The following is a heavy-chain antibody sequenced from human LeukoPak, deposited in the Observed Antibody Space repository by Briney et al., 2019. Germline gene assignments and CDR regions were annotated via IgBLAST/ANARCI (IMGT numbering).Heavy chain of an antibody. CDR3: ARDVLYAVTTTNYYYYYMDV. J-gene: IGHJ6*03. CDR1: GGSISDYF. CDR2: VFYNGST. V-gene: IGHV4-59*12. D-gene: IGHD4-17*01. Sequence: TSETLSLTCTVSGGSISDYFWSWIRQPPGKGLEWVGYVFYNGSTNYNPSLKSRVTISIDTSRIRFSLRLSSVTAADTAVYYCARDVLYAVTTTNYYYYYMDVWGKGTTVTVSS.